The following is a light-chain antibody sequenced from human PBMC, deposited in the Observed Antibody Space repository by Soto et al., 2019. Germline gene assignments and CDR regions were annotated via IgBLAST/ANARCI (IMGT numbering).Light chain of an antibody. Sequence: DIQMTQSPSSLSASVGDRVTITCRASQGISTYLNWYQQKPGKAPNLLIYKASTLESGAPSRFSGSGSGTEFIFTISSLQPDDSATYYCQQYNGTFGQGTKVDIK. CDR1: QGISTY. CDR2: KAS. CDR3: QQYNGT. J-gene: IGKJ1*01. V-gene: IGKV1-5*03.